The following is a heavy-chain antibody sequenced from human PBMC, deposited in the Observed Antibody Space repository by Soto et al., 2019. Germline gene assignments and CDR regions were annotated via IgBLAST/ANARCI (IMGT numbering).Heavy chain of an antibody. CDR3: ARDGSLGELSPYFDY. D-gene: IGHD3-16*02. Sequence: SETLSLTCTVSGGSIISGDYYWSWIRQPPGKGLEWIGYIYYSGSTYYNPSLKSRVTISVDTSKNQFSLKLSSVTAADTAVYYCARDGSLGELSPYFDYWGQGTLVTVSS. CDR2: IYYSGST. J-gene: IGHJ4*02. CDR1: GGSIISGDYY. V-gene: IGHV4-30-4*01.